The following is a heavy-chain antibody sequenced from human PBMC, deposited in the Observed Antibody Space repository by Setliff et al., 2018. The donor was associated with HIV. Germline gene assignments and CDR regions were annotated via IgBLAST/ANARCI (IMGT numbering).Heavy chain of an antibody. CDR2: INPNSGGT. V-gene: IGHV1-2*04. J-gene: IGHJ4*02. CDR3: ARSFESDRGYSGYDPTPVFDY. Sequence: ASVKVSCKASGYTFTGYYMHWVRQAPGQGLEWMGWINPNSGGTNYAQKFQGWVTMTRDTSISTAYMELSRLRSDDTAVYYCARSFESDRGYSGYDPTPVFDYWGQGTLVTVS. D-gene: IGHD5-12*01. CDR1: GYTFTGYY.